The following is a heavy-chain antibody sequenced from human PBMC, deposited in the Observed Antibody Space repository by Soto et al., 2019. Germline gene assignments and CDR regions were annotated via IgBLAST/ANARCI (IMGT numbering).Heavy chain of an antibody. Sequence: VQLQESGPGLVKPSQTLSLTCDVSDESVTSPGNYWNWIRQRPDTGLEWIGYISSGGSPFYNPSLQSRVFISLDTSKNVISLTLRPVTAADTAVYYCTLNHCAGGGCYDRDYWGRGTRVTVSS. CDR3: TLNHCAGGGCYDRDY. CDR2: ISSGGSP. J-gene: IGHJ1*01. CDR1: DESVTSPGNY. V-gene: IGHV4-31*11. D-gene: IGHD2-15*01.